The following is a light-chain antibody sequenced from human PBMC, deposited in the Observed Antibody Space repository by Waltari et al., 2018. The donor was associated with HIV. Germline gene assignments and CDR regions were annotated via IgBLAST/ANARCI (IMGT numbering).Light chain of an antibody. CDR3: CSYAGRSTFVL. V-gene: IGLV2-23*02. J-gene: IGLJ2*01. Sequence: QSALTQPASVSGSPGQSITISCNETSSDVSTYKLVSWYQQHPGHVPKLIIYEINRRPSGVSNRFSGSKSGNMASLTISGLQAEDEAFYHCCSYAGRSTFVLFGGGTKLTVL. CDR2: EIN. CDR1: SSDVSTYKL.